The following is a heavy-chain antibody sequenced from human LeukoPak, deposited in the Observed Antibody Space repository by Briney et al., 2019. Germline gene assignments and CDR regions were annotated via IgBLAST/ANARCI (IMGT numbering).Heavy chain of an antibody. D-gene: IGHD6-19*01. CDR3: AKGSSGWSYYFDY. V-gene: IGHV3-30*02. J-gene: IGHJ4*02. Sequence: PGGPLRLSCAASEFSFSSYGMPWVRPAPDKRQEWVAFIRYDGSNKYYADSVKGRFTISRDNSKNTLYLQMNSLRAEDTAVYYCAKGSSGWSYYFDYWGQGTLVTVPS. CDR1: EFSFSSYG. CDR2: IRYDGSNK.